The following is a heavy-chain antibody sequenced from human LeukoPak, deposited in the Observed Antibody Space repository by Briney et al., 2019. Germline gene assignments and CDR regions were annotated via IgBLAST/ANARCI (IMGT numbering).Heavy chain of an antibody. V-gene: IGHV3-23*01. D-gene: IGHD4-23*01. CDR3: AKNYGANPHWFDP. Sequence: PGGSLRLSCAASGFTFSSYAMSWVRQAPGKGLEWVSGISGSGGSTYYADSVKGRFTISRDNSKNTLYLQMNSLRAEDTALYYCAKNYGANPHWFDPWGQGTLVTVPS. CDR2: ISGSGGST. J-gene: IGHJ5*02. CDR1: GFTFSSYA.